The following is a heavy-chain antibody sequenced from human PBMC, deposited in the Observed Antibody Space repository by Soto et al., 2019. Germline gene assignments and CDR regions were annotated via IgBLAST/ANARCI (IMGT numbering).Heavy chain of an antibody. V-gene: IGHV4-39*01. Sequence: PSETLSLTCTVSGGSISSGSYYWGWIRQPPGKGQEWIESIYYSGSTYYKKYLKSRVTIFVDTSKNQYSLKLSSVTAADTALYYCLRQGYYGSGSYYKFRWFDPWGQGTQVTVSS. CDR2: IYYSGST. CDR1: GGSISSGSYY. D-gene: IGHD3-10*01. CDR3: LRQGYYGSGSYYKFRWFDP. J-gene: IGHJ5*02.